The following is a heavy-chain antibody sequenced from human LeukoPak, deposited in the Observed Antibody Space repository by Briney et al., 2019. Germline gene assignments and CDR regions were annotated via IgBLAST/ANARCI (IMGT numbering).Heavy chain of an antibody. D-gene: IGHD3-10*01. CDR3: ARDRLGFDWYFDF. Sequence: PSQTLSLTCTVSGGSVSSGGYYWSWIRQHPGKGLEWIGYIYYSGSTYYNPSLKSRVTISVDTSKNQFSLRLSSVTAADTAVYYCARDRLGFDWYFDFWGRGTLVTVSS. J-gene: IGHJ2*01. CDR1: GGSVSSGGYY. CDR2: IYYSGST. V-gene: IGHV4-31*03.